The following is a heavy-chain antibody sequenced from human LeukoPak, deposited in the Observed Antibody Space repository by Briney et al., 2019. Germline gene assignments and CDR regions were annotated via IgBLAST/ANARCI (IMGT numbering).Heavy chain of an antibody. J-gene: IGHJ4*02. CDR1: GFTFSSYS. CDR3: ARDRITMVRGVKPKLFDY. Sequence: GGSLRLSCAASGFTFSSYSMNWVRQAPGKGLEWVANIKQDGSEKYYVDSVKGRFTTSRDNAKNSLYLQMNSLRAEDTAVYYCARDRITMVRGVKPKLFDYWGQGTLVTVSS. V-gene: IGHV3-7*01. D-gene: IGHD3-10*01. CDR2: IKQDGSEK.